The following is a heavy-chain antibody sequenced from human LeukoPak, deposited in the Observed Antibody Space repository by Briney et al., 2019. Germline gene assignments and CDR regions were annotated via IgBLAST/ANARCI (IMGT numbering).Heavy chain of an antibody. D-gene: IGHD3-10*01. CDR3: ARDGWFGELRFSGYYYYYMDV. CDR2: IIPIFGTA. V-gene: IGHV1-69*06. Sequence: SVKVSCKASGGTFSSYAISWVRQAPGQGLEWMGGIIPIFGTANYAQKFQGRVTITADKSTSTAYMELSSLRSEDTAVYYCARDGWFGELRFSGYYYYYMDVWGKGTTVTIAS. J-gene: IGHJ6*03. CDR1: GGTFSSYA.